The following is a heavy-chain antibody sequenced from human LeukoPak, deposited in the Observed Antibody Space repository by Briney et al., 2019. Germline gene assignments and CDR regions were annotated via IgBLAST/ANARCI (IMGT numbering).Heavy chain of an antibody. J-gene: IGHJ6*03. CDR1: GGTFSSYA. Sequence: SVKVPCMPCGGTFSSYAISWVRQAPGQGLEWMGGIIPIFGTANYAQKFQGRVTITTDESTSTAYMELSSLRSEDTAVYYCARSGGSGRGNYMDVWGKETTVTVSS. CDR2: IIPIFGTA. D-gene: IGHD2-15*01. CDR3: ARSGGSGRGNYMDV. V-gene: IGHV1-69*05.